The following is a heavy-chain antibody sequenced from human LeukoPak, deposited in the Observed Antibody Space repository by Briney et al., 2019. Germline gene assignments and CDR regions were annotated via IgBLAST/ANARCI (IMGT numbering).Heavy chain of an antibody. V-gene: IGHV1-69*05. CDR2: IIPIFGTA. D-gene: IGHD2-2*01. CDR3: AGGALNIVVVPVAPPGYFQH. CDR1: GGTFSSYA. Sequence: SVKVSCKASGGTFSSYAISWVRQAPGQGLEWMGGIIPIFGTANYAQKFQGRVTITTDESTSTAYMELSSLRSEDTAVYYCAGGALNIVVVPVAPPGYFQHWGQGTLVTVSS. J-gene: IGHJ1*01.